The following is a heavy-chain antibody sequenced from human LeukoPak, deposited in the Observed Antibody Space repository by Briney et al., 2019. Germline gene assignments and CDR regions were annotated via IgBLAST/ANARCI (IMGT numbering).Heavy chain of an antibody. CDR3: ARRFYSSSWFTFDY. D-gene: IGHD6-13*01. Sequence: ASVKVSCKASGYTFTGYYXXXVXXXXXXXXXXXXXINPNSGGTNYAQKFQGRVTMTRDTSISTAYMELSRLRSDDTAVYYCARRFYSSSWFTFDYWGQGTLVTVSS. CDR1: GYTFTGYY. J-gene: IGHJ4*02. CDR2: INPNSGGT. V-gene: IGHV1-2*02.